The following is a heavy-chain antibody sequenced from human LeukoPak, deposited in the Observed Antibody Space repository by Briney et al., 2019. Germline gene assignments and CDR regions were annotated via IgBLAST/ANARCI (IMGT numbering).Heavy chain of an antibody. D-gene: IGHD3-3*01. CDR2: IIPIFGTA. J-gene: IGHJ3*02. Sequence: SVKVSCKASGGTVSSYAICWVRQATGQWLELMGGIIPIFGTANYAQKFQGRVTITADESTSTAYMELSSLRSEDTAVYYCARDPPEWSGYFAFDIWGQGTMVTVSS. V-gene: IGHV1-69*13. CDR1: GGTVSSYA. CDR3: ARDPPEWSGYFAFDI.